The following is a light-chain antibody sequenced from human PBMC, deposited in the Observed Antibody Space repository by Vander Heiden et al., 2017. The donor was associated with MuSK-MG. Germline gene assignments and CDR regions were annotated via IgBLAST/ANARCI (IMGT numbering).Light chain of an antibody. V-gene: IGLV2-23*02. Sequence: QSALTQPASVSGSPGQSITISCTGTSSDVGSYNLVSWYQQHPGKAPKLMIYEVSKRPSGDSNRFSGSKSGNTASLTISGLQAEDEADYYCCSYAGSSTWLFGGGTKLTVL. CDR1: SSDVGSYNL. CDR3: CSYAGSSTWL. J-gene: IGLJ2*01. CDR2: EVS.